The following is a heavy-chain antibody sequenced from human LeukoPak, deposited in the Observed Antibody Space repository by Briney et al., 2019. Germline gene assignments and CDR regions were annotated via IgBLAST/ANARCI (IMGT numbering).Heavy chain of an antibody. J-gene: IGHJ3*02. Sequence: ASVKVSFKASAGTFSNHAITWVRQAPGQGLEWVGGVIPVFAITDFAQKFQGRVTFTTDETTSTAYMELSGLRSEDTAIYSCARVDPTLDPDAFDIWGQGTMVTVSS. CDR1: AGTFSNHA. CDR2: VIPVFAIT. V-gene: IGHV1-69*05. CDR3: ARVDPTLDPDAFDI. D-gene: IGHD4-11*01.